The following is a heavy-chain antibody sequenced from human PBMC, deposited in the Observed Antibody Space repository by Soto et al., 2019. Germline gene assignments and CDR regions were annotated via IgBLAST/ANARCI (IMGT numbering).Heavy chain of an antibody. CDR1: GGTFSSYA. Sequence: ASVKVSCKASGGTFSSYAISCVRQAPGQGLEWMGGIIPIFGTANYAQKFQGRVTITADESTSTAYMELSSLRSEDTAVYYCARDLRGSYGNWFDPWGQGTLVTVSS. CDR2: IIPIFGTA. J-gene: IGHJ5*02. D-gene: IGHD1-26*01. CDR3: ARDLRGSYGNWFDP. V-gene: IGHV1-69*13.